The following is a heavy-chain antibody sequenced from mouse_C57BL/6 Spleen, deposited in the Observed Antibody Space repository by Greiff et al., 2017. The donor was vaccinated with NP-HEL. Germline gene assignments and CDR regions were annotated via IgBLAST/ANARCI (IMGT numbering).Heavy chain of an antibody. D-gene: IGHD2-1*01. CDR3: ARSAYGNYVDY. Sequence: QVQLKQPGAELVMPGASVKLSCKASGYTFTSYWMHWVKQRPGQGLEWIGELDPSDSYTNYNQKFKGKSTLTVDKSSSTAYMQLSSLTSEDSAVYYCARSAYGNYVDYWGQGTTLTVSS. CDR2: LDPSDSYT. J-gene: IGHJ2*01. V-gene: IGHV1-69*01. CDR1: GYTFTSYW.